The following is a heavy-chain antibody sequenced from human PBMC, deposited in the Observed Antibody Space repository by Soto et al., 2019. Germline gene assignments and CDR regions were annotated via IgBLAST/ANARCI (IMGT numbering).Heavy chain of an antibody. CDR1: GFTFSSYV. CDR3: AKGSSWPNWFDP. Sequence: EVPLLESGGGLVQPGGSLRLSCAASGFTFSSYVMSWVRQAPGKGLEWVSTISGSGSSTYYADSVKGRFTISRDNPKNTLYLQMNSLRGEDTAVYYCAKGSSWPNWFDPWGQGTLVTVSS. J-gene: IGHJ5*02. V-gene: IGHV3-23*01. D-gene: IGHD6-13*01. CDR2: ISGSGSST.